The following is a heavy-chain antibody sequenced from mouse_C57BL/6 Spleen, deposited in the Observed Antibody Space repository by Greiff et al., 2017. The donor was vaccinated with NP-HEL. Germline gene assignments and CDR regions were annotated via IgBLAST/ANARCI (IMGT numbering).Heavy chain of an antibody. CDR2: IYPGDGDT. J-gene: IGHJ1*03. CDR3: ARSRMVTTKGYFDV. D-gene: IGHD2-2*01. V-gene: IGHV1-82*01. CDR1: GYAFSSSW. Sequence: VQLVESGPELVKPGASVKISCKASGYAFSSSWMNWVKQRPGKGLVWIGRIYPGDGDTNYNGKFKGKATLTADKSSSTAYMQLSSLTAEDSAVYFCARSRMVTTKGYFDVWGTGTTVTVSS.